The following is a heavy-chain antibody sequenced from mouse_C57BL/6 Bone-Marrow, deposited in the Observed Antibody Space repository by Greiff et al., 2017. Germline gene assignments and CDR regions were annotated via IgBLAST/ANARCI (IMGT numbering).Heavy chain of an antibody. CDR2: ISSGGSYT. CDR1: GFTFSSYG. Sequence: VQLQESGGDLVKPGGSLKLSCAASGFTFSSYGMSWVRQTPDKRLEWVATISSGGSYTYYPDSVKGRFTISRDNAKNTLYLQMSSLKSEDTAMYYCARLRTSYYFDYWGQGTTLTVSS. J-gene: IGHJ2*01. V-gene: IGHV5-6*01. CDR3: ARLRTSYYFDY. D-gene: IGHD2-12*01.